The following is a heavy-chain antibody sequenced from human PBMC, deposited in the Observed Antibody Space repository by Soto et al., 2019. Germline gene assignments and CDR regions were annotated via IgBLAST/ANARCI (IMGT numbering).Heavy chain of an antibody. D-gene: IGHD1-1*01. CDR1: GGSISSYY. Sequence: SETLSLTCTVSGGSISSYYWSWIRQPPGKGLEWIGYIYYSGSTNYNPSLKSRVTISVDTSKNQFSLKLSSVTAADTAVYYCARGARGGQLERRPAAWFDPWGQGTLVTVSS. CDR3: ARGARGGQLERRPAAWFDP. V-gene: IGHV4-59*01. J-gene: IGHJ5*02. CDR2: IYYSGST.